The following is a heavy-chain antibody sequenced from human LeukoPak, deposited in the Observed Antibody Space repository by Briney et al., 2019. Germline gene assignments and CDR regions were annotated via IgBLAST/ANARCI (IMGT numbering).Heavy chain of an antibody. D-gene: IGHD1-26*01. V-gene: IGHV4-34*01. CDR2: INHSGST. Sequence: SETLSLTCAVYGGSFSGYYWSWIRQPPGKALEWIGEINHSGSTNYNPSLKSRVTISVDTSKNQFSLKLSSVTAADTAVYYCGRLKSGSYDYWGPGTLVTFSS. J-gene: IGHJ4*02. CDR1: GGSFSGYY. CDR3: GRLKSGSYDY.